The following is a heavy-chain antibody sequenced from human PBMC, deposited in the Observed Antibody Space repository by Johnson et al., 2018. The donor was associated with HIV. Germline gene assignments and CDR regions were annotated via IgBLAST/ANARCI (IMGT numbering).Heavy chain of an antibody. CDR1: GFTFNSYG. V-gene: IGHV3-33*06. D-gene: IGHD4-23*01. CDR2: IWYDGSKK. CDR3: AKDRSVGGNAFDI. Sequence: QVQLVESGGRVVQPGRSLRLSCAASGFTFNSYGMHWVRQAPGKGLEWVAVIWYDGSKKYYADSVKGRFTISRDNSKNTLYLQMNSLRAEDTAVYYCAKDRSVGGNAFDIWGQGTMVTVSS. J-gene: IGHJ3*02.